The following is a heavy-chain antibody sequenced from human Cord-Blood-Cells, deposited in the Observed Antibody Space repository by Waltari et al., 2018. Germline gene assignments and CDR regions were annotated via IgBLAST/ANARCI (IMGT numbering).Heavy chain of an antibody. CDR3: ARVKRGGYSYGYGLAFDY. CDR1: GGTFSSHA. V-gene: IGHV1-69*01. CDR2: SIPIFGTA. D-gene: IGHD5-18*01. Sequence: QVQLVQSGAEVKKPGSSVKVSCKASGGTFSSHAISWVRQAPGQGLEWMGGSIPIFGTANYAQKFQGRVTITADESTSTAYMELSSLRSEDTAVYYCARVKRGGYSYGYGLAFDYWGQGTLVTVSS. J-gene: IGHJ4*02.